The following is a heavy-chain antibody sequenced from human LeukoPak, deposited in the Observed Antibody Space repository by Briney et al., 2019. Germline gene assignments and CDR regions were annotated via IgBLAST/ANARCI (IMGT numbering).Heavy chain of an antibody. CDR2: IKQDGSEK. V-gene: IGHV3-7*01. CDR1: GFTFSSYW. CDR3: ARGGLAARLPDWFDP. Sequence: PGGSLRLSCAASGFTFSSYWMSWVRQAPGKGLEWVANIKQDGSEKYYVDSVKGRFTISRDNAKNSLYLQMNSLRAEDTAVYYCARGGLAARLPDWFDPWGQGTLVTVSS. J-gene: IGHJ5*02. D-gene: IGHD6-6*01.